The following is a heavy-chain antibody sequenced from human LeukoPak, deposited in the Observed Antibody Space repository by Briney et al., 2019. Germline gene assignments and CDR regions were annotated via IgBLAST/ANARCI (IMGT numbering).Heavy chain of an antibody. V-gene: IGHV3-30*02. Sequence: GGSLRLSCAASGFTFSSYGMHWVRQAPGKGLEWVAFIRYDGSNKYYADSVKGRFTISRDNSKNTLYLQMNSLRAEDTAVYYCAKDGFGGYYYDSSGYYQTYYYYYMDVWGKGTTVTVSS. CDR1: GFTFSSYG. CDR2: IRYDGSNK. J-gene: IGHJ6*03. D-gene: IGHD3-22*01. CDR3: AKDGFGGYYYDSSGYYQTYYYYYMDV.